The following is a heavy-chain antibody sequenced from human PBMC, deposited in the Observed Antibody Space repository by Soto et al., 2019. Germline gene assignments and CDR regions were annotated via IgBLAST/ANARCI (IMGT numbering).Heavy chain of an antibody. CDR2: ISSSSSTR. Sequence: GGSLRLSCAASGFSFSTYSMNWVRQAPGKGLEWVSDISSSSSTRYYADSVKGRFTISRDNAKNSLYLQMNSLRDEDTAVYYCASQATVWDYYYGMDVWGQGATVTVSS. CDR3: ASQATVWDYYYGMDV. CDR1: GFSFSTYS. V-gene: IGHV3-48*02. J-gene: IGHJ6*02. D-gene: IGHD4-17*01.